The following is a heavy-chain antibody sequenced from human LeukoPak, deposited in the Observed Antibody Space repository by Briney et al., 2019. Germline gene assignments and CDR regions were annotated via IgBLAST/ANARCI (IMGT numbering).Heavy chain of an antibody. J-gene: IGHJ4*02. CDR3: ARDPDCSGGRCSERGLDY. Sequence: GGSLRLSCAASGFTLSDYEMNWIRQAPGKGLDCVAYISSSGRSTYYADSVKGRFTISRDNTKNSLCLQMDSLRAEDTAVYYCARDPDCSGGRCSERGLDYWGQGTLVTVSS. CDR2: ISSSGRST. D-gene: IGHD2-15*01. V-gene: IGHV3-48*03. CDR1: GFTLSDYE.